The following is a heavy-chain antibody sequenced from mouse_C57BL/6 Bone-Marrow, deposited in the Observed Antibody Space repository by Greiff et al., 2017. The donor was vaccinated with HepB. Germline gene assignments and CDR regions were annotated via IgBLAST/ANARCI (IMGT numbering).Heavy chain of an antibody. CDR3: ALYDYDEAMDY. V-gene: IGHV1-4*01. CDR1: GYTFTSYT. D-gene: IGHD2-4*01. CDR2: INPSSGYT. J-gene: IGHJ4*01. Sequence: VQLQQSGAELARPGASVKMSCKASGYTFTSYTMQWVKQRPGQGLEWIGYINPSSGYTKYNQKFKDKATLTADKSSSTAYMQLSSLTSEDSAVYYCALYDYDEAMDYWGQGTSVTVSS.